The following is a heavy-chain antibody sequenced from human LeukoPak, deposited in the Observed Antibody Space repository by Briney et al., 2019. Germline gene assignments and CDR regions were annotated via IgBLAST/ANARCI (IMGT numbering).Heavy chain of an antibody. CDR2: ISYDGSNK. CDR1: GFAFSSYA. D-gene: IGHD3-22*01. CDR3: ARDRGRYYDSRGFYWGYYFDS. J-gene: IGHJ4*02. V-gene: IGHV3-30-3*01. Sequence: GGSLRLSCAASGFAFSSYAMHWVRQAPGKGLEWVAVISYDGSNKYYADSVKGRFTISRDNSKNTLYLQMNSLRAEDTAVYYCARDRGRYYDSRGFYWGYYFDSWGQGILVTVST.